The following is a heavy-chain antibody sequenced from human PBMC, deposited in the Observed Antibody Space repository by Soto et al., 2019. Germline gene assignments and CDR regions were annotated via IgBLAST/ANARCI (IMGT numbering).Heavy chain of an antibody. CDR1: GGSISSSSNW. D-gene: IGHD1-26*01. V-gene: IGHV4-4*02. J-gene: IGHJ4*02. CDR2: IYHSGST. CDR3: ARDPYSGSYSLAY. Sequence: SATLSLTCAVSGGSISSSSNWWYWARQPPGKGLEWIGEIYHSGSTNYNPSLKSRVTISLDKSKNQFSLKLTSVMAADTAVYYGARDPYSGSYSLAYGGPGTLGTVYS.